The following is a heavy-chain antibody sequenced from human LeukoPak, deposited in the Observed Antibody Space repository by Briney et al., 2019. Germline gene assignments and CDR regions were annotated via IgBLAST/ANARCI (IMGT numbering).Heavy chain of an antibody. V-gene: IGHV1-69*13. J-gene: IGHJ6*02. CDR3: ARDRDGSGFMDV. CDR2: IIPIFGTA. CDR1: GGTFSSYA. D-gene: IGHD3-10*01. Sequence: GASVKVSCKASGGTFSSYAISWVRQAPGQGLEWMGGIIPIFGTANYAQKFQGRVTITADESTSTAYTELSSLRSEDTAVYYCARDRDGSGFMDVWGQGTTVTVSS.